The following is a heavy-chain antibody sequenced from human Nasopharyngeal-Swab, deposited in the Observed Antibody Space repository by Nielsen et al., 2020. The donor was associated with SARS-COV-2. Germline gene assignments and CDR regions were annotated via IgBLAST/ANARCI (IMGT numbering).Heavy chain of an antibody. Sequence: GESLKISCAASGFTFSRYTMHWVRQAPGKGLEWVAVISYDGSNKYYADSVKGRFTISRDISKNTLYLQMNSLRAEDTAVFYCARTPLDSSGYYYAFHYWGRGTLATVSS. CDR1: GFTFSRYT. CDR3: ARTPLDSSGYYYAFHY. CDR2: ISYDGSNK. J-gene: IGHJ4*02. D-gene: IGHD3-22*01. V-gene: IGHV3-30-3*01.